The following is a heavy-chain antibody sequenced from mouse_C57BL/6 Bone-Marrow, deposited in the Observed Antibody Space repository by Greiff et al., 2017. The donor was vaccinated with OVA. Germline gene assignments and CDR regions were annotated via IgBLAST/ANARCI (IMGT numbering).Heavy chain of an antibody. CDR2: IYPGSGST. CDR1: GYTFTSYW. CDR3: ARPNYYGSPAWFAY. V-gene: IGHV1-55*01. Sequence: VQLQQPGAELVKPGASVKMSCKASGYTFTSYWITWVKQRPGQGLEWIGDIYPGSGSTNYNEKFKSKATLTVDTSSSTAYMQLSSLTSEDSAVYYCARPNYYGSPAWFAYWGQGTLVTVSA. J-gene: IGHJ3*01. D-gene: IGHD1-1*01.